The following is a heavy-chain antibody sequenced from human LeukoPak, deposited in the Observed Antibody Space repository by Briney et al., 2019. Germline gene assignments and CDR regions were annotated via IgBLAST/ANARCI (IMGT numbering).Heavy chain of an antibody. J-gene: IGHJ4*02. CDR3: ARARPPYSGSYYHGHFGY. Sequence: SETLSLTCAVYGGSFSGYYWCWIRQPPGKGLEWIGEINHSGSTNYNPSLKSRVTISVDTSKNQFSLKLSSVTAADTAVYYCARARPPYSGSYYHGHFGYWGQGTLVTVSS. D-gene: IGHD1-26*01. CDR2: INHSGST. V-gene: IGHV4-34*01. CDR1: GGSFSGYY.